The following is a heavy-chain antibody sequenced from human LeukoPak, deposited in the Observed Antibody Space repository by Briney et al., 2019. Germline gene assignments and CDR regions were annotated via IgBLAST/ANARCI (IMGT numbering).Heavy chain of an antibody. CDR3: AREIRAYCGGDCYPHFDY. J-gene: IGHJ4*02. V-gene: IGHV3-66*01. Sequence: GGSLRLSCAASGFTVSSNYISWVRQAPGKGLEWVSVIYSGGSTYYADSVKGRFTISRDNSKNTLYLQMNSLRAEDTAVYYCAREIRAYCGGDCYPHFDYWGQGTLVTVSS. D-gene: IGHD2-21*02. CDR1: GFTVSSNY. CDR2: IYSGGST.